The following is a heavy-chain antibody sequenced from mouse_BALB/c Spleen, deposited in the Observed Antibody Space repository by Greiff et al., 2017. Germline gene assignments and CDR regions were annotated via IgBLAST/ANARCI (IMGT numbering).Heavy chain of an antibody. CDR1: GYSITSGYY. D-gene: IGHD2-3*01. V-gene: IGHV3-6*02. Sequence: EVQLQESGPGLVKPSQSLSLTCSVTGYSITSGYYWNWIRQFPGNKLEWMGYISYDGSNNYNPSLKNRISITRDTSKNQFFLKLNSVTTEDTATYYCAREGGDGYCYAMDYWGQGTSVTVSS. CDR2: ISYDGSN. J-gene: IGHJ4*01. CDR3: AREGGDGYCYAMDY.